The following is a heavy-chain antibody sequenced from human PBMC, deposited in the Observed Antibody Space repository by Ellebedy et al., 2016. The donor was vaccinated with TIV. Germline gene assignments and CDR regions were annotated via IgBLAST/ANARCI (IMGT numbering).Heavy chain of an antibody. Sequence: ASVKVSXXASGYTFTSYGISWVRQAPGQGLEWMGWISAYNGNTNYAQKLQGRVTMTTDTSTSTAYMELRSLRSDDTAVYYCARDGDYSSGPEFDYWGQGTLVTVSS. CDR1: GYTFTSYG. V-gene: IGHV1-18*01. CDR3: ARDGDYSSGPEFDY. D-gene: IGHD6-19*01. J-gene: IGHJ4*02. CDR2: ISAYNGNT.